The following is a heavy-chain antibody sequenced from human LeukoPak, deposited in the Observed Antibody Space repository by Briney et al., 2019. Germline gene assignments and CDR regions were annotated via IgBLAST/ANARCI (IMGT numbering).Heavy chain of an antibody. Sequence: PGGSLRLSCAASGFTFSSYAMSWVRQAPGKGLEWVSAISGSGGSTYYADSVKGRFTISRDNSKNTLYLQMNSLRAEDTAVYYCAKAQQGLGYSYVLDAFDIWGQGTMVTVSS. D-gene: IGHD5-18*01. CDR2: ISGSGGST. J-gene: IGHJ3*02. CDR3: AKAQQGLGYSYVLDAFDI. V-gene: IGHV3-23*01. CDR1: GFTFSSYA.